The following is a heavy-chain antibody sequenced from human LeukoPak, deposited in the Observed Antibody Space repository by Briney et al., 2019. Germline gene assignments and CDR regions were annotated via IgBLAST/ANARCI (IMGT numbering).Heavy chain of an antibody. Sequence: APVKVSCKASGGTFSSYAISWVRQAPGQGLEWMGRIIPILGIANYAQKFQGRVTITADKSTSTAYMELSSLRSEDTAVYYCARTVDSYGHFDYWGQGALVTVSS. CDR3: ARTVDSYGHFDY. J-gene: IGHJ4*02. V-gene: IGHV1-69*04. CDR1: GGTFSSYA. D-gene: IGHD5-18*01. CDR2: IIPILGIA.